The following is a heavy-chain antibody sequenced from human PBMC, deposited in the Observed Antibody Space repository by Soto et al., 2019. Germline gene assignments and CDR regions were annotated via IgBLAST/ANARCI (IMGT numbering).Heavy chain of an antibody. CDR2: INIYGTEK. J-gene: IGHJ4*02. CDR3: ARNRGWEMLDY. D-gene: IGHD6-19*01. CDR1: GFTFTHYW. V-gene: IGHV3-7*01. Sequence: EVQLVESGGALVQPGGSLRLSCATSGFTFTHYWMNWVRQAPGKGLECAANINIYGTEKYCVDSVKGRFTISRDNAKNSLYLQMDSLRDEDMAVYYCARNRGWEMLDYWGQGTLVTVSS.